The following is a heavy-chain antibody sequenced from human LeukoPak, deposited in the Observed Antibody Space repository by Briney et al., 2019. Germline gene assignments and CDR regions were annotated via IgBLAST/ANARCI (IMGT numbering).Heavy chain of an antibody. CDR3: ARATNLCSGGSCYSWDYYYYMDV. D-gene: IGHD2-15*01. J-gene: IGHJ6*03. V-gene: IGHV1-18*01. Sequence: ASVKVSCKASGYTFTSYGISWVRQAPGQGLEWMGWISAYNGNTNYAQKLQGSVTMTTDTSTSTAYMELRSLRSDDTAVYYCARATNLCSGGSCYSWDYYYYMDVWGKGTTVTVSS. CDR2: ISAYNGNT. CDR1: GYTFTSYG.